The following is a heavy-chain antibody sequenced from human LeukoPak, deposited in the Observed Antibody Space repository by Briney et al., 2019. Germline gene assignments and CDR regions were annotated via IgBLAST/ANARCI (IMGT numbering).Heavy chain of an antibody. V-gene: IGHV3-48*03. J-gene: IGHJ6*04. CDR1: GFTFSSYE. CDR3: AELGITMIGGV. D-gene: IGHD3-10*02. Sequence: GGSLRLSCAASGFTFSSYEMNWVRQAPGKGLEWVSFISSSGSTIYYADSVKGRFTISRDNAKNSLYLQMNSLRAEDTAVYYCAELGITMIGGVWGKGTTVTISS. CDR2: ISSSGSTI.